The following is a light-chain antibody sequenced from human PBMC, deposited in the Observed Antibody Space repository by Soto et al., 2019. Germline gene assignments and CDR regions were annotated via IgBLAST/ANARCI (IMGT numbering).Light chain of an antibody. J-gene: IGLJ2*01. Sequence: QSALTQPASVSGSPGQSITISCTGTSSDVGGYKYVSWYQQHPGKAPKLMIYEVTYRPSGVSNRFSGFKSGNTASLTISGLQAEDEADYYCCSYTSSSTLIFGGGTKPTVL. V-gene: IGLV2-14*01. CDR3: CSYTSSSTLI. CDR2: EVT. CDR1: SSDVGGYKY.